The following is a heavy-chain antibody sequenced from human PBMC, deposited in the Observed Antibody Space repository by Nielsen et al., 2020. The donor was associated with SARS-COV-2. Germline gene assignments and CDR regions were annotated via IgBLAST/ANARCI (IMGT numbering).Heavy chain of an antibody. CDR3: AIIAAAGEFDY. CDR1: GFTFSSYG. D-gene: IGHD6-13*01. CDR2: IWYDGSNK. J-gene: IGHJ4*02. V-gene: IGHV3-33*01. Sequence: GGSLRLSCAASGFTFSSYGMHWVRQAPGKGLEWVAVIWYDGSNKYYADSVKGRFTISRDNSKNTLYLQMNSLRAEDTAVYYCAIIAAAGEFDYWGQGTLVTVSS.